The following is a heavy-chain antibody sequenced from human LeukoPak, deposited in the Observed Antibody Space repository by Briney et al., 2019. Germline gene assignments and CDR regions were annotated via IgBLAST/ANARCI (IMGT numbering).Heavy chain of an antibody. CDR1: GGSISSYY. CDR2: IYYSGST. V-gene: IGHV4-59*01. J-gene: IGHJ4*02. D-gene: IGHD3-10*01. CDR3: ARDVTYYYGSGRGYFDY. Sequence: TXSLTCTVSGGSISSYYWSWIRQPPGKGLEWIGYIYYSGSTNYNPSLKSRVTISVDTSKNQFSLKLSSVTAADTAVYYCARDVTYYYGSGRGYFDYWGQGTLVTVSS.